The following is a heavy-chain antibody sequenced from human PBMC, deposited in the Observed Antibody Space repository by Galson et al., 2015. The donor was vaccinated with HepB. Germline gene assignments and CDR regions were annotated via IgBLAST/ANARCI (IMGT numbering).Heavy chain of an antibody. D-gene: IGHD6-13*01. Sequence: SLRLSCAASGFTFSSYAMSWVRQAPGKGLEWVSGISGSGGRENYADSVKGRFTISRDNSKNTLYLQMNSLRAEDTAVYYCAKAGIATPGASSYHMDVWGKGTTVTVSS. V-gene: IGHV3-23*01. J-gene: IGHJ6*03. CDR1: GFTFSSYA. CDR3: AKAGIATPGASSYHMDV. CDR2: ISGSGGRE.